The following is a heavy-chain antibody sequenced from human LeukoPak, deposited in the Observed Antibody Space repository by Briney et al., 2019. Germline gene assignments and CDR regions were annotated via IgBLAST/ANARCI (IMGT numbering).Heavy chain of an antibody. J-gene: IGHJ3*02. CDR3: ARSPGESPGAIFGVVIISSGSAFDI. Sequence: PSQTLSLTCTVSGVSIRSYYWSWIREPPGNGREWIGEINQTGSTNYNPSPKSRVTISVETSKKQLSLQLSSVTAADTAVYYCARSPGESPGAIFGVVIISSGSAFDIWGQGTMVTVSS. D-gene: IGHD3-3*01. CDR2: INQTGST. CDR1: GVSIRSYY. V-gene: IGHV4-34*01.